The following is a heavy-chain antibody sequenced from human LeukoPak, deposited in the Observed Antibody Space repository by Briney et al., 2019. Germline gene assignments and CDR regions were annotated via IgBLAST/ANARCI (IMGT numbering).Heavy chain of an antibody. CDR2: IYYSGST. Sequence: SETLSLTCTVSGGSISSYYWSWIRQPPGKGLEWIGYIYYSGSTNYNPSLKSRVTISVDTSKNQFSLKLSSVTAADTAVYYCTRTSYYDILLDQSFVFDYWGQGTLVTVSS. V-gene: IGHV4-59*08. J-gene: IGHJ4*02. D-gene: IGHD3-9*01. CDR1: GGSISSYY. CDR3: TRTSYYDILLDQSFVFDY.